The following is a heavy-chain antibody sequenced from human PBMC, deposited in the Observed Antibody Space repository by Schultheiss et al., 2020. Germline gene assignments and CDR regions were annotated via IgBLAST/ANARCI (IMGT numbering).Heavy chain of an antibody. CDR3: ARATRDYGFDY. D-gene: IGHD4-17*01. Sequence: SETLSLTCTVSGASISTGGYYWDWIRQPPGKGLEWIGYIYGSGNAYYNPSLKSRVTISVDTSKNQFSLKLYSMTAADTAVYYCARATRDYGFDYWGQGTLVTVSS. J-gene: IGHJ4*02. CDR1: GASISTGGYY. V-gene: IGHV4-30-4*08. CDR2: IYGSGNA.